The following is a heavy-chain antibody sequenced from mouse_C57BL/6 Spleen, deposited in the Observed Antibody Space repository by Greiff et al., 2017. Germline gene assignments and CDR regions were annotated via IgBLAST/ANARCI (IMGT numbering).Heavy chain of an antibody. Sequence: QVQLKQSGAELVKPGASVKISCKASGYAFSSYWMNWVKQRPGKGLEWIGQIYPGDGDTNYNGKFKGKATLTADKSSSTAYMQLSSLTSEDSAVYFCARWDGNFYAMDYWGQGTSVTVSS. V-gene: IGHV1-80*01. CDR2: IYPGDGDT. J-gene: IGHJ4*01. D-gene: IGHD2-1*01. CDR1: GYAFSSYW. CDR3: ARWDGNFYAMDY.